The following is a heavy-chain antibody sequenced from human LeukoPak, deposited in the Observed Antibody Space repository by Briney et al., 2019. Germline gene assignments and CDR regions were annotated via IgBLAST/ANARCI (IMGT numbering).Heavy chain of an antibody. V-gene: IGHV4-34*01. J-gene: IGHJ4*02. CDR1: GGSFSGYY. D-gene: IGHD1-1*01. CDR3: ARGIRTGYGY. CDR2: INHSGST. Sequence: SETLSLTCAVYGGSFSGYYCSWIRQPPGKGLEWIGEINHSGSTNYNPSLKSRVTISVDTSKNQFSLKLSSVTAADTAVYYCARGIRTGYGYWGQGTLVTVSS.